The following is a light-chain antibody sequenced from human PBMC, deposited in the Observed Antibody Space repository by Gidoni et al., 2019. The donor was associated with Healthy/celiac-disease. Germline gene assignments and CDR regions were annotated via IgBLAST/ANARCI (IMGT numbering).Light chain of an antibody. CDR1: QGISNY. CDR2: AAS. V-gene: IGKV1-27*01. J-gene: IGKJ1*01. CDR3: QKYNSAPPWT. Sequence: DIQMTQSPSSLSASVGDRVTITCRASQGISNYLAWYQQKPGKVPKLLIYAASTLQSGVPSRFSGSGSGTEFTLTSSSLQPEDVATYYCQKYNSAPPWTFXXXNKVEIK.